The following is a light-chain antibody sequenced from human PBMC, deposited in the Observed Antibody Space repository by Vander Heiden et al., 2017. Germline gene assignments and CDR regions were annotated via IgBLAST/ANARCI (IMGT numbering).Light chain of an antibody. J-gene: IGLJ1*01. Sequence: GQSITISCTGTSSDVGSYNPVSWYQQHPGKAPKLMIYEVSKRPSGVSNRFSGSKSGNTASLTISGLQAEDEADYYCCSYAGSSTPYVFGTGTKVTVL. V-gene: IGLV2-23*02. CDR3: CSYAGSSTPYV. CDR2: EVS. CDR1: SSDVGSYNP.